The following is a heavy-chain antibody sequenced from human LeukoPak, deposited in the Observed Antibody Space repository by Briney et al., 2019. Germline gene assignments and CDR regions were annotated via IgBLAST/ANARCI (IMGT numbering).Heavy chain of an antibody. CDR2: MNPNSGNT. J-gene: IGHJ4*02. V-gene: IGHV1-8*03. Sequence: GASVKVSCKASGYTFTSYDINWVRQATGQGLEWMGWMNPNSGNTGYAQKFQGRVTITRNTSISTAYMELSSLRSEDTAVYYCARGIKPSSSWYSWGQGTLVTVSS. D-gene: IGHD6-13*01. CDR1: GYTFTSYD. CDR3: ARGIKPSSSWYS.